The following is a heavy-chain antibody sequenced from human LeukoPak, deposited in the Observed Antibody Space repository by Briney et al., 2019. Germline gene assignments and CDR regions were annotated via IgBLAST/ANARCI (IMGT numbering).Heavy chain of an antibody. Sequence: ASMKVSCKASGYTFTDYYMHWVRQAPGQGLEWMGWINPDSGGKNYAQKLQGRVTMTRDTSISTAYMELSRLRSDDTALYYCARQLGATTGYYYYGMDVWGQGTTVTVSS. CDR1: GYTFTDYY. D-gene: IGHD1-26*01. V-gene: IGHV1-2*02. CDR2: INPDSGGK. J-gene: IGHJ6*02. CDR3: ARQLGATTGYYYYGMDV.